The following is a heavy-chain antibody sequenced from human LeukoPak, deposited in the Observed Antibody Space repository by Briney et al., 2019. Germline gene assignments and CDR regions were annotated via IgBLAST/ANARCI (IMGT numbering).Heavy chain of an antibody. J-gene: IGHJ4*02. Sequence: SETLSLTCTVSGGSISSYYWSWIRQPAGKGLEWIGRIYTSGSTNYNPSLKSRVTISVDTSKNQFSLKLSSVTAADTAVYYCARTQGCSSTSCPLDYWGQGTLVTVSS. D-gene: IGHD2-2*01. CDR3: ARTQGCSSTSCPLDY. V-gene: IGHV4-4*07. CDR1: GGSISSYY. CDR2: IYTSGST.